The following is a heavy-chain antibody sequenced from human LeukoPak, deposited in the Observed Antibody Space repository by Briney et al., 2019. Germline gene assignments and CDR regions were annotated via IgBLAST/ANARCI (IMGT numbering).Heavy chain of an antibody. D-gene: IGHD3-22*01. CDR1: GFTFSRYG. J-gene: IGHJ3*02. CDR2: ISYDGSNK. Sequence: GGSLGLLCSASGFTFSRYGMQLVRQAPGKGLEGVAVISYDGSNKYYADSVKGRFTISRDNSKNTLYLQMNSLRAEDTAVYYCAKDLLDYYDSSGYYHGGDPNDAFDIWGQGTMVTVSS. CDR3: AKDLLDYYDSSGYYHGGDPNDAFDI. V-gene: IGHV3-30*18.